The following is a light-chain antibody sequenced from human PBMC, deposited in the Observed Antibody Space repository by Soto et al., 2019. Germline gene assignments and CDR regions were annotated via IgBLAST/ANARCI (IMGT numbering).Light chain of an antibody. CDR2: DVS. Sequence: QSVLTQPRSVSGSHGQSVTISCTGSSSDVGGDNFVSWYQQHPGKAPKFMIYDVSKRPSGVPDRFSGSKSGNTASLTISGLHAEDEADYYCCSYAGSYTLVFGTGTKVTV. J-gene: IGLJ1*01. V-gene: IGLV2-11*01. CDR1: SSDVGGDNF. CDR3: CSYAGSYTLV.